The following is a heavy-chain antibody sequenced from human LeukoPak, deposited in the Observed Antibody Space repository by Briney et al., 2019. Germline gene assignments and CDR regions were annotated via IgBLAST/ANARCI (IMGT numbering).Heavy chain of an antibody. CDR2: IIPIFGTA. CDR3: ARTGTNYDFWSGYYYGFVY. CDR1: GGTFSSYA. J-gene: IGHJ4*02. V-gene: IGHV1-69*05. Sequence: GASVKVSCKASGGTFSSYAISWVRQAPGQGLEWTGGIIPIFGTANYAQKFQGRVTITTDESTSTAYMELSSLRSEDTAVYYCARTGTNYDFWSGYYYGFVYWGQGTLVTVSS. D-gene: IGHD3-3*01.